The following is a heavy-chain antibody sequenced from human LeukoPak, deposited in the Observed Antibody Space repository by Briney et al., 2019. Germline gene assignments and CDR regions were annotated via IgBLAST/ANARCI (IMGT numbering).Heavy chain of an antibody. J-gene: IGHJ4*02. V-gene: IGHV4-38-2*02. CDR3: ASRRGRNFGSH. CDR1: GYSISSGYY. D-gene: IGHD1-26*01. CDR2: INHSGST. Sequence: SETLSLTCTVSGYSISSGYYWGWIRQPPGKGLEWIGSINHSGSTNYNPSLKSRVTISVDTSKNQFSLKLSSVTAADTAVYYCASRRGRNFGSHWGQGTLVTVSS.